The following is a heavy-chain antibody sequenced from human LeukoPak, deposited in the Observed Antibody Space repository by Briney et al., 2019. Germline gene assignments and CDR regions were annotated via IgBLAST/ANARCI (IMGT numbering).Heavy chain of an antibody. V-gene: IGHV1-2*02. CDR2: IIPIFGTA. CDR1: GYTFTSYY. Sequence: EASVKVSCKASGYTFTSYYMHWVRQAPGQGLEWMGGIIPIFGTANYAQKFQGRVTMTRDTSISTAYMELSRLRSDDTAVYYCATYCSGGSCYSDAFDIWGQGTMVTVSS. CDR3: ATYCSGGSCYSDAFDI. D-gene: IGHD2-15*01. J-gene: IGHJ3*02.